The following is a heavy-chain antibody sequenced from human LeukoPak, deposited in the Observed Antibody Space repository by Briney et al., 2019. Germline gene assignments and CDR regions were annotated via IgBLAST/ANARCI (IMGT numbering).Heavy chain of an antibody. J-gene: IGHJ3*02. V-gene: IGHV3-23*01. D-gene: IGHD3-3*01. CDR2: ISGSGGST. CDR1: GFTFSSYA. CDR3: AKDVAIFGVVDAFDI. Sequence: GGSLRLSCAASGFTFSSYAMSWVRQAPGKGLEWVSAISGSGGSTYYADSVKGRFTISRDNSKNTLYVQMNSLRAEDTAVYYCAKDVAIFGVVDAFDIWGQGTMVTVSS.